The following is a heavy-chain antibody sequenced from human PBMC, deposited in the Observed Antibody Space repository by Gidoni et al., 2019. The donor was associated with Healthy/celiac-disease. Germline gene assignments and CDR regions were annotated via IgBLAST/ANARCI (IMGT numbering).Heavy chain of an antibody. Sequence: EVQLVESGGGLVKPGGSLRLSCAASGFTFSNAWMSWVRQAPGKGLEWVGRIKSKTDGGTTDYAAPVKGRFTISRDDSKNTLYLQMNSLKTEDTAVYYCTTEESIFGVVKHLDVWGQGTTVTVSS. CDR2: IKSKTDGGTT. CDR3: TTEESIFGVVKHLDV. V-gene: IGHV3-15*01. CDR1: GFTFSNAW. J-gene: IGHJ6*02. D-gene: IGHD3-3*01.